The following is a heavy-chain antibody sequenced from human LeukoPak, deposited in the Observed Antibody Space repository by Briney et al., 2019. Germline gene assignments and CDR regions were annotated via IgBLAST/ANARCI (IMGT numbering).Heavy chain of an antibody. V-gene: IGHV3-23*01. Sequence: GGSLRPSCAASGFTFSSYGMSWVRQAPGKGLEWVSAISGSGGSTYYADSVKGRFTISRDNSKNTLYLQMNSLRAEDTAVYYCAKDFGSGWYFGPGTSTFDYWGQGTLVTVSS. J-gene: IGHJ4*02. CDR3: AKDFGSGWYFGPGTSTFDY. D-gene: IGHD6-19*01. CDR2: ISGSGGST. CDR1: GFTFSSYG.